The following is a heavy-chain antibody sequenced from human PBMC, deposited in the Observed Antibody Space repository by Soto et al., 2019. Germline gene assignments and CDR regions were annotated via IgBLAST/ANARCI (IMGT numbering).Heavy chain of an antibody. CDR3: VRDHLFGFDL. D-gene: IGHD3-16*01. CDR2: TIDSSFI. CDR1: GFSFSSYS. Sequence: GGSLRLSCAAAGFSFSSYSMNWVRQAPGKGLEWIAYTIDSSFINYADSVRGRFTISRDNAKNSLFLQMNSLRAEDTAVYYCVRDHLFGFDLWGQGTMVTVSS. J-gene: IGHJ3*01. V-gene: IGHV3-48*01.